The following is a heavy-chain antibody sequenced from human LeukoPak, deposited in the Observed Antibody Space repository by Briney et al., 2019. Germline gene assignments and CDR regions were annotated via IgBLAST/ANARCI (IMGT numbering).Heavy chain of an antibody. D-gene: IGHD1-1*01. CDR1: GGSISSGGYS. CDR2: IYHSGST. CDR3: AREMGSGSLDY. Sequence: PSETLSLTCAVSGGSISSGGYSWSWIRQPPGKGLEWIGYIYHSGSTYYNPSLKSRVTISVDRSKNQFSLKLSSVTAAATAVYYCAREMGSGSLDYWGQGTLVTVSS. V-gene: IGHV4-30-2*01. J-gene: IGHJ4*02.